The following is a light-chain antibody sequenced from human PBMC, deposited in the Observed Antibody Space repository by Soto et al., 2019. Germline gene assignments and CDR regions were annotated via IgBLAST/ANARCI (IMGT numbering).Light chain of an antibody. CDR2: GAS. Sequence: EIVLTQSPGTLSLSPGERATLSCRASQSVSKNFLAWYQQKPGQAPRLLISGASNRATGIPDRFSGSGSGTDLFLTIDRREPEDLAVYFCQQYGSSHPTFGGGTKVAIK. CDR1: QSVSKNF. J-gene: IGKJ4*01. V-gene: IGKV3-20*01. CDR3: QQYGSSHPT.